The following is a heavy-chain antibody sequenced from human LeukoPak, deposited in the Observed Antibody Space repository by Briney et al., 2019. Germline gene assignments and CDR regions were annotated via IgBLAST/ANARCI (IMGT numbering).Heavy chain of an antibody. CDR2: IKQDGSEK. J-gene: IGHJ3*02. Sequence: GGSLRLSCAASTFTFSNYWMSWVRQAPGKGLEWVANIKQDGSEKYYVDSVKGRFTISRDNAKTPLYLQMNSLRAEDTAVYYCARDVLAAGATGTFDIWGQGTMVTVSS. V-gene: IGHV3-7*03. CDR3: ARDVLAAGATGTFDI. D-gene: IGHD1-14*01. CDR1: TFTFSNYW.